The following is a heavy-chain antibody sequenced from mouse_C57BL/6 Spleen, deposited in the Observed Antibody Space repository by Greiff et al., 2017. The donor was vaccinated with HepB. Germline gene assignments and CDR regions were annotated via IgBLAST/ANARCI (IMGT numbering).Heavy chain of an antibody. CDR2: ISYDGSN. CDR3: AREGAYYYGSSYWYFDV. V-gene: IGHV3-6*01. Sequence: VQLKESGPGLVKPSQSLSLTCSVTGYSITSGYYWNWIRQFPGNKLEWMGYISYDGSNNYNPSLKNRISITRDTSKNQFFLKLNSVTTEDTATYYCAREGAYYYGSSYWYFDVWGTGTTVTVSS. J-gene: IGHJ1*03. CDR1: GYSITSGYY. D-gene: IGHD1-1*01.